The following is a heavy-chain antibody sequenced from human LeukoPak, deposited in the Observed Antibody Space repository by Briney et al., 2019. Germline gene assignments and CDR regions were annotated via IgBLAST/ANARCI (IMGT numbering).Heavy chain of an antibody. CDR3: ARGRDLVVVGET. V-gene: IGHV4-4*07. CDR1: GGSMNNYY. CDR2: IGSSGDI. Sequence: SETLSLTCTVSGGSMNNYYFNWIRQPAGKGLEWIGRIGSSGDIHYNPSLRSRLTMSLDTSNNQISLDLSSVTAADTALYYCARGRDLVVVGETWGQGTLVTVSS. D-gene: IGHD2-15*01. J-gene: IGHJ4*02.